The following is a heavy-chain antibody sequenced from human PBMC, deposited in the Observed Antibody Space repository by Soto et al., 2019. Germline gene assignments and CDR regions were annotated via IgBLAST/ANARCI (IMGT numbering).Heavy chain of an antibody. CDR2: IIPIFGTA. CDR1: GGTFSSYA. J-gene: IGHJ6*02. CDR3: AQAARFTIFGVLRSPLYYYYGMDV. Sequence: SVKVSCKASGGTFSSYAISWVRQAPGQGLEWMGGIIPIFGTANYAQKFQGRVTITADESTSTAYMELSSLRSEDTAVYYCAQAARFTIFGVLRSPLYYYYGMDVWGQGTKVTVSS. V-gene: IGHV1-69*13. D-gene: IGHD3-3*01.